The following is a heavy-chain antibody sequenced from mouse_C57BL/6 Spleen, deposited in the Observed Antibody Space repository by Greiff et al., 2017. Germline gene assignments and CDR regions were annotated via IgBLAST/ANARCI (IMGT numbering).Heavy chain of an antibody. V-gene: IGHV2-5*01. CDR3: AGSGGYWYFDV. D-gene: IGHD1-1*01. Sequence: VQLVESGPGLVQPSQSLSITCTVSGFSLTSYGVHWVRQSPGKGLEWLGVIWRGGSTDYNAAFMSRLSITKDHSKSQVFFKMNSLQADDTAIYYCAGSGGYWYFDVWGTGTTVTVSS. J-gene: IGHJ1*03. CDR1: GFSLTSYG. CDR2: IWRGGST.